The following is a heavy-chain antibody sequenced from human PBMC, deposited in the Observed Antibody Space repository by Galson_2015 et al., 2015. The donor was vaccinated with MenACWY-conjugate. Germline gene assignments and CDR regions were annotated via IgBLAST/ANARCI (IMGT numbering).Heavy chain of an antibody. CDR1: GFTFSSYS. CDR2: ISSSSTI. D-gene: IGHD3-10*01. CDR3: ALPGGYGSGSYSDAFEM. J-gene: IGHJ3*02. V-gene: IGHV3-48*04. Sequence: SLRLSCAASGFTFSSYSMNWVRQAPGKGLEWVSYISSSSTIYYADSVKGRFTISRDNAKNSLYLQMNSLRAEDTAVYYCALPGGYGSGSYSDAFEMWGQGTMVTVSS.